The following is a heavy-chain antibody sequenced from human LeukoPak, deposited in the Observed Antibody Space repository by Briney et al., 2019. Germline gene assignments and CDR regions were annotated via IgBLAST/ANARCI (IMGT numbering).Heavy chain of an antibody. D-gene: IGHD2-2*01. CDR3: AREGLSIVGVPAAMYAFDI. CDR2: IHYTGST. Sequence: SETLSLTCTVSGGSISSYYWSWIRQSPGKGLECIGYIHYTGSTKYNPSLKSRVTILVDTSKNQFSLKLSSVTAADTAVYYCAREGLSIVGVPAAMYAFDIWGQGTMVTVSS. J-gene: IGHJ3*02. CDR1: GGSISSYY. V-gene: IGHV4-59*12.